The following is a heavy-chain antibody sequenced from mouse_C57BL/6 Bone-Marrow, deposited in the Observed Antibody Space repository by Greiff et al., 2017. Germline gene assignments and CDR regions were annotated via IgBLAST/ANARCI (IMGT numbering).Heavy chain of an antibody. CDR1: GYTFTSYW. CDR2: IDPKSGGT. CDR3: AKWGGSSYVDY. Sequence: QVQLQQPGAELVKPGASVKLSCKASGYTFTSYWMHWVKQRPGRGLEWIGRIDPKSGGTKYNEKFKSKATLTVDKPSSTAYMQLSSLTSEDSAVYYCAKWGGSSYVDYWGQGTSVTVSS. D-gene: IGHD1-1*01. V-gene: IGHV1-72*01. J-gene: IGHJ4*01.